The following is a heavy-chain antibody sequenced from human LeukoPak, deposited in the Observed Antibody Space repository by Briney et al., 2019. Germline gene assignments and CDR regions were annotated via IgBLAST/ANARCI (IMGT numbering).Heavy chain of an antibody. CDR3: ARSDTVTIFDY. Sequence: SGPALVKPTQTLTLTCTFSGFSLNTGGMCVHWIRQPLGKAPEWLGRIDWSDNKYYNSSLRTRHSVSKDTSTNQVVLTMANMDPLDTATYYCARSDTVTIFDYWGQGILVTVSS. V-gene: IGHV2-70*11. D-gene: IGHD4-17*01. CDR2: IDWSDNK. CDR1: GFSLNTGGMC. J-gene: IGHJ4*02.